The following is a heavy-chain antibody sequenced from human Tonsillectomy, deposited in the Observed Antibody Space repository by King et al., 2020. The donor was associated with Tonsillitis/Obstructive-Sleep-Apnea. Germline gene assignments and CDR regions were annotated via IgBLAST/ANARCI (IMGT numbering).Heavy chain of an antibody. CDR2: IYYSGST. CDR3: ASLTRGSGWSVYYYYYMDV. CDR1: GGSISSYY. J-gene: IGHJ6*03. Sequence: VQLQELGPGLVKPSETLSLTCTVSGGSISSYYWSWIRQPPGKGLEWIGYIYYSGSTNYNPSLKSRVTISVDTSKNQFSLKLSSVTAADTAVYYCASLTRGSGWSVYYYYYMDVWGKGTTVTVSS. V-gene: IGHV4-59*08. D-gene: IGHD6-19*01.